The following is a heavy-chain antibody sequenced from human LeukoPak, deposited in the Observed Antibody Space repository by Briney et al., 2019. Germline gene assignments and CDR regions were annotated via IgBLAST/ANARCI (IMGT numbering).Heavy chain of an antibody. CDR3: ARVYYYYYYMDV. J-gene: IGHJ6*03. CDR2: MNPNSGNT. V-gene: IGHV1-8*02. CDR1: GYTFIGYY. Sequence: ASVKVSCKASGYTFIGYYMHWVRQAPGQGLEWMGWMNPNSGNTGYAQKFQGRVTMTRNTSISTAYMELSSLRSEDTAVYYCARVYYYYYYMDVWGKGTTVTISS.